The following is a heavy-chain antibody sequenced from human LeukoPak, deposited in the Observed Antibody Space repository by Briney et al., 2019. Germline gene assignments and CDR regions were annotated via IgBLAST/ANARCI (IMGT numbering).Heavy chain of an antibody. CDR2: IYYSGST. J-gene: IGHJ4*02. Sequence: SETLSLTCTVSGGSIGSYYWSWIRQPPGKGLEWIGYIYYSGSTNYNPSLKSRVTISVDTSKNQFSLKLSSVTAADTAVYYCARQTRDSGSYYWGQGTLVTVSS. CDR3: ARQTRDSGSYY. D-gene: IGHD1-26*01. V-gene: IGHV4-59*01. CDR1: GGSIGSYY.